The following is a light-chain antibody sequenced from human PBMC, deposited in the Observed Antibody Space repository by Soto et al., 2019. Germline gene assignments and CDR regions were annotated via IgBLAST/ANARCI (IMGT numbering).Light chain of an antibody. CDR2: AAS. V-gene: IGKV1-5*01. CDR3: QQYYIFKT. Sequence: DIQMTQFPSTLSASVGDRVTLTCRVSQSISGRLAWYQQKPGRAPTLLIHAASTLESGVPSRFSGSGSGTEFTLTISSLQPDDFASYYCQQYYIFKTFGQGTKVEIK. CDR1: QSISGR. J-gene: IGKJ1*01.